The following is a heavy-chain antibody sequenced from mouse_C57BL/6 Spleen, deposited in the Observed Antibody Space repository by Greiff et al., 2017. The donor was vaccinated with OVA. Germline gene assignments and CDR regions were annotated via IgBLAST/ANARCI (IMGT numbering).Heavy chain of an antibody. CDR3: ARDQNLYYGNPLFDY. CDR1: GFTFSSYA. CDR2: ISDGGSYT. J-gene: IGHJ2*01. Sequence: EVKLEESGGGLVKPGGSLKLSCAASGFTFSSYAMSWVRQTPEKRLEWVATISDGGSYTYSPDNVKGRFTISRDNAKNNLYLQMSHLKSEDTAMYYCARDQNLYYGNPLFDYWGQGTTLTVSS. D-gene: IGHD2-1*01. V-gene: IGHV5-4*01.